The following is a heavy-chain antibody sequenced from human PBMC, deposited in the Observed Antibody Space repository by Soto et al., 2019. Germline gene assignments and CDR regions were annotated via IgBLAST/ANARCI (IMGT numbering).Heavy chain of an antibody. V-gene: IGHV1-69*02. CDR1: GGTFSSYA. CDR3: ANDSYYDSSGYYV. D-gene: IGHD3-22*01. CDR2: IIPILGIA. J-gene: IGHJ4*02. Sequence: QVHLVQSGAEVKKPGSSVKVSCKASGGTFSSYAISWVRQSPGQVLEWMGMIIPILGIANYAQKFQGRVTITPDKATTTAYMELSCLRSEYTAVYYCANDSYYDSSGYYVWGQGTLITVSS.